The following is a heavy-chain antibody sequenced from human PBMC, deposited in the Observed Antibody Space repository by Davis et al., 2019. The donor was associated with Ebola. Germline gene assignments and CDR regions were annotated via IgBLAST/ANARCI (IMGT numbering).Heavy chain of an antibody. CDR1: EGAFSNSA. CDR3: ARGRGGTDGY. Sequence: AASVKVSCKASEGAFSNSALSWVRQAPGQGLEWMGWINTKTGNPTYAQGFTGRFVFSLDTSVTTTYLQISSLKAEDTAVYYCARGRGGTDGYWGQGTLVTVSS. V-gene: IGHV7-4-1*02. CDR2: INTKTGNP. D-gene: IGHD2-15*01. J-gene: IGHJ4*02.